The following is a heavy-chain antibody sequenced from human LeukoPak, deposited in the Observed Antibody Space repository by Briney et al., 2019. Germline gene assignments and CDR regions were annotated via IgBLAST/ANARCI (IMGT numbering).Heavy chain of an antibody. CDR1: GFTFSSYG. V-gene: IGHV3-30*03. CDR2: ISYDGSNK. J-gene: IGHJ4*02. CDR3: APGGPHFDY. Sequence: QPGRSLRLSCAASGFTFSSYGMHWVRQAPGKGLEWVAVISYDGSNKYYADSVKGRFTISRDNSENTLYPQMNSLRAEDTAVYYCAPGGPHFDYWGQGTLVTVSS.